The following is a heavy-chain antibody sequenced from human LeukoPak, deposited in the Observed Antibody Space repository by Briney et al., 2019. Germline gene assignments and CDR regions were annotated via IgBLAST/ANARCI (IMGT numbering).Heavy chain of an antibody. CDR3: ATDGADTAMSTDY. Sequence: PSETLSLTCTVSRGSISSSSYYWGWIRQPPGKGLEWIGSIYYSGSTYYNPSLKSRVTISVDTSKNQFSLKLSSVTAADTAVYYCATDGADTAMSTDYWGQGTLVTVSS. J-gene: IGHJ4*02. V-gene: IGHV4-39*02. CDR2: IYYSGST. D-gene: IGHD5-18*01. CDR1: RGSISSSSYY.